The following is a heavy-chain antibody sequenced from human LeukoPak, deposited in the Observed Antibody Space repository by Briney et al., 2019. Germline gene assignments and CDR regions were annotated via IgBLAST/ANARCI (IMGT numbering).Heavy chain of an antibody. D-gene: IGHD6-13*01. CDR1: GGSFSGYY. Sequence: SETLSLTCAVYGGSFSGYYWSWIRQPPGKGLEWIGYIHYSGSTNYNPSLKSRVTISVDTSKNRFSLNLTSVTAADTAVYYCARGSSWMDYWGQGTLVTVSS. CDR3: ARGSSWMDY. CDR2: IHYSGST. J-gene: IGHJ4*02. V-gene: IGHV4-59*01.